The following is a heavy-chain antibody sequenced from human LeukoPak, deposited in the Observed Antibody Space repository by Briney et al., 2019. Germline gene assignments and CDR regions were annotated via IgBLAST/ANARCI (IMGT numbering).Heavy chain of an antibody. Sequence: SETLSLTCTVSGGSISNNYWSWLRQPPGKGLEWIGNILYTGSTNYSPSLKSRVTISVDTSKNQFSLKLSSVTAADTAVYHCARSPFRYNFYGSSFDYWGQGTLVTVSS. D-gene: IGHD3-10*01. CDR1: GGSISNNY. CDR2: ILYTGST. CDR3: ARSPFRYNFYGSSFDY. V-gene: IGHV4-59*01. J-gene: IGHJ4*02.